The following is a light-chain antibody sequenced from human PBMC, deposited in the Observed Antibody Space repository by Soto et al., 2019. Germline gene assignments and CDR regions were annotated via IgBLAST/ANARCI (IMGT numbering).Light chain of an antibody. CDR1: QSFSTW. J-gene: IGKJ5*01. CDR3: QQYNSYPIT. Sequence: IQMTQSPAALSASVGGACTSICRASQSFSTWLAWYQQKPGRAPKLLIYKASTLESGVPARFSGSGSGTEFTLTISSLQPDDFATYYCQQYNSYPITFGQGTRLENK. CDR2: KAS. V-gene: IGKV1-5*03.